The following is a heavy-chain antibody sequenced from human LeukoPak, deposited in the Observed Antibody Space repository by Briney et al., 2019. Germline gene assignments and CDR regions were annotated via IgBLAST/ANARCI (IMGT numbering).Heavy chain of an antibody. D-gene: IGHD3-22*01. V-gene: IGHV4-4*08. CDR3: ARRAYFDSSGYHPTSGYFDL. CDR1: GGSLFNYY. Sequence: SETLSLTCTVPGGSLFNYYWNWIRQSPGKGLEWIAYVYVNGITNYSPSLRSRGTISIATSKNQFSLRLTSVTAADTAVYYCARRAYFDSSGYHPTSGYFDLWGRGTLVSVSS. J-gene: IGHJ2*01. CDR2: VYVNGIT.